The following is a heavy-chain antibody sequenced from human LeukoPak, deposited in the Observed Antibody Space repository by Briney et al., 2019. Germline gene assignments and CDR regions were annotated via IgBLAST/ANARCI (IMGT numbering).Heavy chain of an antibody. V-gene: IGHV3-21*01. CDR1: GFTFSSYS. CDR2: ISSSSSYI. D-gene: IGHD2-2*02. Sequence: GGSLRLSCAASGFTFSSYSMNWVRQAPGKGLEWVSSISSSSSYIYYADSVKGRFTISRDNSKNTLYLQMNSLRAEDTAVYYCARSPCSSTSCYTLSFDYWGQGTLVTVTS. J-gene: IGHJ4*02. CDR3: ARSPCSSTSCYTLSFDY.